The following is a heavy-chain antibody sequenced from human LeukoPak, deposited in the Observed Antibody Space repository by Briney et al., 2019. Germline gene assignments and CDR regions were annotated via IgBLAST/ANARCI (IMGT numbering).Heavy chain of an antibody. J-gene: IGHJ4*02. CDR2: IYYSGST. CDR1: GGSISSSSYY. V-gene: IGHV4-39*07. Sequence: PSETLSLTCTVSGGSISSSSYYWGWIRQPPGKGLEWIGSIYYSGSTYYNPSLKSRVTISVDTSKSQFSLKLSSVTAADTAVYYCARSYYGSGSYYSFDYWGQGTLVTVSS. D-gene: IGHD3-10*01. CDR3: ARSYYGSGSYYSFDY.